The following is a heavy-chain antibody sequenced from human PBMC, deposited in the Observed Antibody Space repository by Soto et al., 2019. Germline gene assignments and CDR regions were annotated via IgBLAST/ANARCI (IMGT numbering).Heavy chain of an antibody. CDR2: ISNDGSKT. Sequence: GGSLRLSCATSGFTFNSYALHWVRQAPGKGLEWVALISNDGSKTFYADSVKGRFTISRDNSKNTLYLQMNSLRAEDTAVYYCARTYYYDSSDYYGPRDYYYGMDVWGQGTTVTVSS. D-gene: IGHD3-22*01. CDR3: ARTYYYDSSDYYGPRDYYYGMDV. CDR1: GFTFNSYA. V-gene: IGHV3-30*03. J-gene: IGHJ6*02.